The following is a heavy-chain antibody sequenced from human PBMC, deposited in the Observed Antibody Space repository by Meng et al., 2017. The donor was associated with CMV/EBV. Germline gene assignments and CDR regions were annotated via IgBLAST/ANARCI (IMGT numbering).Heavy chain of an antibody. CDR3: ARKAQDCSSTSCYPFDI. CDR1: GGSFSGYY. Sequence: GSLCLSCAVYGGSFSGYYWSWIRQPPGKGLEWIGEINHSGSTNYNPSLKSRVTISVDTSKNQFSLKLSSVTAADTAVYYCARKAQDCSSTSCYPFDIWGQGTMVTVSS. D-gene: IGHD2-2*01. V-gene: IGHV4-34*01. CDR2: INHSGST. J-gene: IGHJ3*02.